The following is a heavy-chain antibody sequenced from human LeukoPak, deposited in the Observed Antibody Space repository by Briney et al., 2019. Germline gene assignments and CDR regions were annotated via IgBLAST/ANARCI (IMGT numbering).Heavy chain of an antibody. Sequence: PGGPLRLSCAASGFTFSSSWMTWVRQAPGKGLEWVANIKEDGSQKNYVDSVKGRFTISRDNAKNSLYLQMNSLRVEDTAVYYCARDRAYITFDYWGQGTLVTVSS. CDR1: GFTFSSSW. J-gene: IGHJ4*02. V-gene: IGHV3-7*01. CDR3: ARDRAYITFDY. CDR2: IKEDGSQK. D-gene: IGHD2-21*01.